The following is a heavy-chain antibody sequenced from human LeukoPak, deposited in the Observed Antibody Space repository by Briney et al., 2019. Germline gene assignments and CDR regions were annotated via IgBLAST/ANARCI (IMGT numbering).Heavy chain of an antibody. CDR3: AREYCSSTSCYAYYYYGMDV. CDR2: ISWNSGSI. CDR1: GFTFDDYA. Sequence: GGSLRLSCAASGFTFDDYAMHWVRQAPGKGLEWVSGISWNSGSIGYADSVKGRFTISRDNAKNSLYLQMNSLRAEDTAVYYCAREYCSSTSCYAYYYYGMDVWGQGTTVTVSS. D-gene: IGHD2-2*01. J-gene: IGHJ6*02. V-gene: IGHV3-9*01.